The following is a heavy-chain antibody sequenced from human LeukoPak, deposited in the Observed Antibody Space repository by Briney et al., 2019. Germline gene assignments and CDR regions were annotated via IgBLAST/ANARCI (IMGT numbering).Heavy chain of an antibody. V-gene: IGHV3-7*01. CDR3: VRDGGVSGYDLLDY. J-gene: IGHJ4*02. CDR2: INKDGSEE. D-gene: IGHD5-12*01. Sequence: GGSLRLSCAASGFTFSNYWMTWVRQAPGKGLEWVAHINKDGSEEHYMDSAKGRFTISRDNAKNSLSLQMNSLRAEDTAVYYCVRDGGVSGYDLLDYWGQGNLVTVSS. CDR1: GFTFSNYW.